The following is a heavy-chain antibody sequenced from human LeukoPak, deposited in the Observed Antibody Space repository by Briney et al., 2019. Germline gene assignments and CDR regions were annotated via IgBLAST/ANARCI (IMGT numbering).Heavy chain of an antibody. CDR3: ARDNPQYVWGSYRWGYFDY. CDR2: IYYSGST. J-gene: IGHJ4*02. V-gene: IGHV4-59*01. Sequence: PSETLSLTCTVSGDSISSYYWSWIRQPPGKGLEWIGYIYYSGSTNYNPSLKSRVTISVDTSKNQFSLKLSSVTAADTAVYYCARDNPQYVWGSYRWGYFDYWGQGTLVTVSS. CDR1: GDSISSYY. D-gene: IGHD3-16*02.